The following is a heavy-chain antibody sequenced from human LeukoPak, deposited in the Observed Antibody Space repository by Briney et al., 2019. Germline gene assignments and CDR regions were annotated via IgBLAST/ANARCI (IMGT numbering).Heavy chain of an antibody. V-gene: IGHV4-59*01. CDR2: IYYSGST. CDR3: ARDGQLELRDWYFDL. J-gene: IGHJ2*01. D-gene: IGHD1-7*01. CDR1: GGSISSYY. Sequence: SETLSLTRTVSGGSISSYYWSRIRQPPGKGLEWIGYIYYSGSTNYSPSLKSQVTISVDTSKNQFSLKLSSVTAADTAVYYCARDGQLELRDWYFDLWGRGTLVTVSS.